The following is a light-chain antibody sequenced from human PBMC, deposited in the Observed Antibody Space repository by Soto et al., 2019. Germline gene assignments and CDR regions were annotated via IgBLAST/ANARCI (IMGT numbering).Light chain of an antibody. CDR2: ANS. CDR3: QSYDSSLSGYV. J-gene: IGLJ1*01. V-gene: IGLV1-40*01. CDR1: SSNIGGYD. Sequence: QSVLTQPPSVSGAPGQRVTFSCTGSSSNIGGYDVHWYQQLPGTAPKLLIYANSNRPSGVPDRFSGSKSGSSVPLAITGLQAEDEAEYYCQSYDSSLSGYVFGGGTKVTVL.